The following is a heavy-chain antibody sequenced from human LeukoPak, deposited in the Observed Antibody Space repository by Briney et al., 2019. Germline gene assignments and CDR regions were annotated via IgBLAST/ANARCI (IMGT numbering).Heavy chain of an antibody. CDR3: ARARGRAEYYYYMDV. J-gene: IGHJ6*03. CDR2: INPNSGGT. V-gene: IGHV1-2*02. D-gene: IGHD3-10*01. CDR1: GYTFTGYY. Sequence: ASVKVSCKASGYTFTGYYMHWVRQAPGQGLEWMGWINPNSGGTNYAQKFQGRVTMTRDTSISTAYMELSRLRSDDTAVYYCARARGRAEYYYYMDVWGKGTTVTVSS.